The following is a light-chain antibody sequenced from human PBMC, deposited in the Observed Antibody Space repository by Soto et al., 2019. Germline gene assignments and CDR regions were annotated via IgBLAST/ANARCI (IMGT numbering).Light chain of an antibody. CDR1: QGISTY. Sequence: IQMTQSPSTLSASVGDIVTITCRASQGISTYLAWYQQKPGKAPKLLIYAASTLQSGVPLSFSGSGSGTEFTLTISSVQPDDFASYYCQHYNSYGTFGQGTKVDI. J-gene: IGKJ1*01. CDR2: AAS. V-gene: IGKV1-9*01. CDR3: QHYNSYGT.